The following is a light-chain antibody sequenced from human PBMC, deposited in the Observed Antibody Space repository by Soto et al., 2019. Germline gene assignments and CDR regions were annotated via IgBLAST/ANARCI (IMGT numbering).Light chain of an antibody. V-gene: IGLV1-44*01. J-gene: IGLJ3*02. CDR3: AAWDDSLNGWV. CDR2: SNN. CDR1: SSNIGSNT. Sequence: QSVLTQPPSASGTPGQRVTISCSGSSSNIGSNTVNWYQQLPGTAPKLLIYSNNQRPSGVPDLFSGYKSGTSASLAISGLQSEDEADYYCAAWDDSLNGWVFGGGTKLTVL.